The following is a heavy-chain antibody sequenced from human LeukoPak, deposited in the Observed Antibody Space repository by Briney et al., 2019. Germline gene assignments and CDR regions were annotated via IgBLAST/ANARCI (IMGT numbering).Heavy chain of an antibody. J-gene: IGHJ4*02. V-gene: IGHV3-30*04. D-gene: IGHD3-10*01. CDR2: ISYDGSNK. Sequence: RSLRLSCAASGFTFSSYAMHWVRQAPGKGLEWVAVISYDGSNKYYADSVKGRFTISRDNSKNTLYLQMNSLRAEDTAVYYCARIGSGSPLGYWGQGTLVTVSS. CDR1: GFTFSSYA. CDR3: ARIGSGSPLGY.